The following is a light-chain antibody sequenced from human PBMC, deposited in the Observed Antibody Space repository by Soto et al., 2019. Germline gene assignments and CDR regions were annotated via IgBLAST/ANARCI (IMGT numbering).Light chain of an antibody. CDR1: QTVTRTY. CDR2: GAS. V-gene: IGKV3-20*01. J-gene: IGKJ1*01. CDR3: QQYGSSPPVT. Sequence: EIVLTQSPGPLSLSPGERATLSCKSSQTVTRTYLAWYQQKPGQAPRLLTYGASTRATGIPARFSGSGSGTDFTLTISRLEPEDFAVYYCQQYGSSPPVTLGQGTKVDIK.